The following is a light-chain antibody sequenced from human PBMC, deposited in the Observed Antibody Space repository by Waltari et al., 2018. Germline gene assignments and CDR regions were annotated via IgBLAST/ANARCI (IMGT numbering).Light chain of an antibody. CDR1: SLIRYY. J-gene: IGLJ3*02. CDR3: LSRDTTSTRV. V-gene: IGLV3-19*01. CDR2: GQD. Sequence: SSELTQDPAVSVALGQTVRLTCKGASLIRYYASWYQPRPGQAPILNLYGQDNRPSGSPDRFSGSTSGNTASWTSTGAQAEDEADYYCLSRDTTSTRVFGGGTRLTV.